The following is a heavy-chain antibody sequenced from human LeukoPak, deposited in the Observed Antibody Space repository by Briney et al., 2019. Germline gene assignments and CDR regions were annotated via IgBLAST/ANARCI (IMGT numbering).Heavy chain of an antibody. CDR2: ISPYRGDT. J-gene: IGHJ6*02. CDR1: GYTFNSYG. D-gene: IGHD3-22*01. CDR3: ARQVLIVGGRYGMDV. V-gene: IGHV1-18*01. Sequence: ASVKVSCKASGYTFNSYGISWVRQAPGQGLEWMGWISPYRGDTEYAQKIQGRVSMTTDTSTSTAYMELRSLRSDDTAVYYCARQVLIVGGRYGMDVWGQGTTVPVSS.